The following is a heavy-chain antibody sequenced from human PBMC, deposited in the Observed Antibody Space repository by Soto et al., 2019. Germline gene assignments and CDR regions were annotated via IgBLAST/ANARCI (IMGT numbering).Heavy chain of an antibody. CDR1: GYSFPNYW. Sequence: GESLKISCKVSGYSFPNYWIGWVRQMPGKGLEWMGIIYPGDSDIRYSPSFQGQVTISAGKSISTAYLQWRSLKASDTAMYYCARRDGYKIDYWGQGTLVTVSS. D-gene: IGHD5-12*01. J-gene: IGHJ4*02. V-gene: IGHV5-51*01. CDR3: ARRDGYKIDY. CDR2: IYPGDSDI.